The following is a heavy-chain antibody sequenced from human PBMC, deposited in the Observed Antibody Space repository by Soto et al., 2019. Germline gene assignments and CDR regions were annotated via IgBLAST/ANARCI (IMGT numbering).Heavy chain of an antibody. CDR2: MYPNSGST. D-gene: IGHD3-22*01. V-gene: IGHV1-8*01. CDR3: ARGVDSSGYYNYYGMDV. CDR1: GYTFTRYD. J-gene: IGHJ6*02. Sequence: ASVKVSCKASGYTFTRYDSNWVRQAIGQGLEWIGLMYPNSGSTGYAQQCQGRVTMTRNTSISTAYMKLSSLSYEETPVYYCARGVDSSGYYNYYGMDVWGQGTTISVSS.